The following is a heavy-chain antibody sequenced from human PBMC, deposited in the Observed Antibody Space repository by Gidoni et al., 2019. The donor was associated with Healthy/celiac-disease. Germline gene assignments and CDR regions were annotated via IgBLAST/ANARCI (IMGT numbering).Heavy chain of an antibody. J-gene: IGHJ4*02. CDR2: IWYDGSNK. D-gene: IGHD1-1*01. V-gene: IGHV3-33*01. CDR1: GFTFSSYG. Sequence: QVQLVESGGGVVQPGRSLRLSCAASGFTFSSYGMHWVRQAPGKGLEWVAVIWYDGSNKYYADSVKGRFTISRDNSKNTLYLQMNSLRAEDTAVYYCARDAPDRVPDDYWGQGTLVTVSS. CDR3: ARDAPDRVPDDY.